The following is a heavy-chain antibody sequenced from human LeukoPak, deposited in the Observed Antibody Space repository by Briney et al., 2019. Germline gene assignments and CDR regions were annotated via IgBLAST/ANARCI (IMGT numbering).Heavy chain of an antibody. J-gene: IGHJ3*02. Sequence: GASLSLSCAASGFTFSLHAMTWVRQAPGKGLEWVSRISGSGGSTYYADSVKGRFTISRDNSKNTLSLQMNSLRAEDTAVYYCAKGHYDTGTFGAFDIWGQGTMVTVSS. D-gene: IGHD3-22*01. CDR1: GFTFSLHA. CDR3: AKGHYDTGTFGAFDI. CDR2: ISGSGGST. V-gene: IGHV3-23*01.